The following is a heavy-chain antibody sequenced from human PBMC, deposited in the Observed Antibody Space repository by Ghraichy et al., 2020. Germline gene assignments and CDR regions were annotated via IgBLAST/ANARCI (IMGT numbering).Heavy chain of an antibody. J-gene: IGHJ4*02. CDR2: INSDGSST. V-gene: IGHV3-74*01. Sequence: GGSLRLSCGASGFTFSSDWMHWVRQLPGKGLVWVARINSDGSSTAYADSVKGRFIISRDNAKNTLFLQMNNLRAEDTAVYYCVRGAPFDYWGQGTLVTVSS. CDR1: GFTFSSDW. CDR3: VRGAPFDY.